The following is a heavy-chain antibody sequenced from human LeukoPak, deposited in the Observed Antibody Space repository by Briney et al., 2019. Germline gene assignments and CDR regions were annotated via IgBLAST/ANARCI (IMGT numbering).Heavy chain of an antibody. Sequence: PGGSLRLSCTASRFTFSTYAMSWVRQAPGKGLEWVSSISGSGDTTYYTGSVKGRFTISRDNSKNTLYLQMNSLRAEDTAVYYCAKGTWAAAGTSFDYWGQGTLVTVSS. V-gene: IGHV3-23*01. CDR1: RFTFSTYA. D-gene: IGHD6-13*01. J-gene: IGHJ4*02. CDR3: AKGTWAAAGTSFDY. CDR2: ISGSGDTT.